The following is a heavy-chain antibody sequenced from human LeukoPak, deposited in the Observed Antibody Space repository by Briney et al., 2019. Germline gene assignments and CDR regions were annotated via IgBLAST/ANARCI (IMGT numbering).Heavy chain of an antibody. V-gene: IGHV3-33*08. CDR2: IWYDGSNK. J-gene: IGHJ6*02. Sequence: GGSLRLSCAASGFTFSSYWMSWVRQAPGKGLEWVAVIWYDGSNKYYADSVKGRFTISRDNSKNTLYLQMNSLRAEDTAVYYCAREGSPTPYYYYGMDVWGQGTTVTVSS. CDR1: GFTFSSYW. CDR3: AREGSPTPYYYYGMDV. D-gene: IGHD2-15*01.